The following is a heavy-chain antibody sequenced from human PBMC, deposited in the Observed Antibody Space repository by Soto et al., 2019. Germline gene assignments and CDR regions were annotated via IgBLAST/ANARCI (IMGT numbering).Heavy chain of an antibody. D-gene: IGHD5-18*01. CDR2: IYADDSDT. CDR1: GYSFTTYW. J-gene: IGHJ6*02. CDR3: ARVGAYTYGYSYYYPMDI. Sequence: GESLKISCKASGYSFTTYWIGLVRQMPGKGLEWMGIIYADDSDTRYSPSFQGQVTISADKSISTAFLQWSSLKASDTAIYYCARVGAYTYGYSYYYPMDIWGQGTTVTVSS. V-gene: IGHV5-51*01.